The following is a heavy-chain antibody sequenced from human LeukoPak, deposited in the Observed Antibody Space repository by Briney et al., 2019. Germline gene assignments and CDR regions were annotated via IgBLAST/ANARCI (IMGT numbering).Heavy chain of an antibody. CDR3: ARDPAFDI. CDR1: GGSISSYY. Sequence: SETLSLTCTVSGGSISSYYWSWIRQPPGKGLEWIGYIYYSGSTNYNPSLKSRVTISVDTSKNQFSLKLSSVTAADTAVYYCARDPAFDIRGQGTMVTVSS. J-gene: IGHJ3*02. CDR2: IYYSGST. V-gene: IGHV4-59*01.